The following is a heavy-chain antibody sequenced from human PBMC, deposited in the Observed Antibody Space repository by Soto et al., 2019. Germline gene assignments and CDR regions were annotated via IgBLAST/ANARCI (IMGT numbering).Heavy chain of an antibody. CDR3: ARVPPGITGTTHYGMDV. Sequence: GGSLRLSCAASGFTFSSYAMSWVRQAPGKGLEWVSAISGSGGSTYYADSVKGRFTISRDNSKNTLYLQMNSLRAEDTAMYYCARVPPGITGTTHYGMDVWGQGTTVTVSS. J-gene: IGHJ6*02. V-gene: IGHV3-23*01. CDR1: GFTFSSYA. D-gene: IGHD1-20*01. CDR2: ISGSGGST.